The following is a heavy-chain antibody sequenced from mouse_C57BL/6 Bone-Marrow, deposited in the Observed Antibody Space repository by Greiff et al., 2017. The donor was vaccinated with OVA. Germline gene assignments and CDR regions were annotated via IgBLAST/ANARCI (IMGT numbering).Heavy chain of an antibody. D-gene: IGHD1-1*01. CDR3: TTYRYSFFDY. J-gene: IGHJ2*01. CDR2: IDPETGGT. V-gene: IGHV1-15*01. CDR1: GYTFTDYE. Sequence: QVQLQQSGAELVRPGASVTLSCKASGYTFTDYEMHWVKQTPVHGLEWIGAIDPETGGTAYNQKFKGKAILTADKSSSTAYMELRSLTSEDSAVYYCTTYRYSFFDYWGQGTTLTVSS.